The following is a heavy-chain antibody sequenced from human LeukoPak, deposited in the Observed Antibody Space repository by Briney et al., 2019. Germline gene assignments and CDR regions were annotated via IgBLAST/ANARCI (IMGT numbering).Heavy chain of an antibody. D-gene: IGHD4-11*01. CDR3: ARVAQGATTENYYYYYMDV. J-gene: IGHJ6*03. CDR2: ITSRGTHI. Sequence: GGSLRLSCAASGFAFNSYTIKWVRQAPGKGLESVTAITSRGTHIYNADSVKGRFTISRDNAENSAYLQMSSLRAEDTAVYYCARVAQGATTENYYYYYMDVWGKGTTVTVSS. CDR1: GFAFNSYT. V-gene: IGHV3-21*01.